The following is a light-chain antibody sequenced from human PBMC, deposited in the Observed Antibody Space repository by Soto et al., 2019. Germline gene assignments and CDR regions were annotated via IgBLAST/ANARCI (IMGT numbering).Light chain of an antibody. Sequence: EIVMTQSPATLSVSPGERATLSCRASQSVSSNLAWYQQKPGQAPRLLIYGASTRATDIPARFSGSGSGTEFTLTITSLQSEDFAVYYCQQYYDWLTWTFGQGTKVDIK. J-gene: IGKJ1*01. V-gene: IGKV3-15*01. CDR3: QQYYDWLTWT. CDR2: GAS. CDR1: QSVSSN.